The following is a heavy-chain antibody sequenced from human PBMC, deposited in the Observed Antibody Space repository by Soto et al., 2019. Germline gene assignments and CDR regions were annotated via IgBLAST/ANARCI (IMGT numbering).Heavy chain of an antibody. J-gene: IGHJ5*02. CDR2: ISSSSSYI. D-gene: IGHD6-19*01. CDR1: GFTFSSYS. Sequence: EVQLVESGGGLVKPGGSLRLSCAASGFTFSSYSMNWVRQAPGKGLEWVSSISSSSSYIYYADSVKGRFTIARDNAKNSLYLQMNSLRAEDTAVYYCARGVAGPNNWFDPWGQGTLVTVSS. CDR3: ARGVAGPNNWFDP. V-gene: IGHV3-21*01.